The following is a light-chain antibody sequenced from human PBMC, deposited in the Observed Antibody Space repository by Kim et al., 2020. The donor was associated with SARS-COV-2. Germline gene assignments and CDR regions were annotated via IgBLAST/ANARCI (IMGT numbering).Light chain of an antibody. CDR1: QGVSIN. CDR2: GAS. CDR3: QQAFSTQYS. Sequence: SASVGDRVTIPCRATQGVSINLNWFQQRPGKAPRLLIYGASSWQGGVPSRFSGSGSGTGFTLTISSLQPEDFAIYYCQQAFSTQYSFGQGTKLEI. J-gene: IGKJ2*03. V-gene: IGKV1-39*01.